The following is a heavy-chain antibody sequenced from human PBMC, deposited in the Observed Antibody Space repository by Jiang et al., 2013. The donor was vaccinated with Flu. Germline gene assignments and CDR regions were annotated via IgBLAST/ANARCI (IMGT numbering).Heavy chain of an antibody. CDR3: ARFIAVAEYYFDY. Sequence: LLKPSETLSLTCAVYGGSFSGYYWSWIRQPPGKGLEWIGEINHSRSTNYNPSLKSRVTISVDTSKKQFSLKLSSVTAADTAVYYCARFIAVAEYYFDYWGQGTLVTVSS. CDR1: GGSFSGYY. CDR2: INHSRST. D-gene: IGHD6-19*01. V-gene: IGHV4-34*01. J-gene: IGHJ4*02.